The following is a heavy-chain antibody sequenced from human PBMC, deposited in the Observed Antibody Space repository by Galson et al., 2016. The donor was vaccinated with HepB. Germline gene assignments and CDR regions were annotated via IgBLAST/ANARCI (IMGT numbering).Heavy chain of an antibody. J-gene: IGHJ4*02. V-gene: IGHV3-53*04. CDR1: GFTVSSNY. D-gene: IGHD6-19*01. CDR3: ARHEYSSGWDDDFDY. Sequence: SLRLSCAASGFTVSSNYMSWVRQAPGKGLEWVSVIYSGGSTYYADSVKGRFTISRHNSKNTLYLQMNSLRAEDTAVYYCARHEYSSGWDDDFDYWGQGTLVTVSS. CDR2: IYSGGST.